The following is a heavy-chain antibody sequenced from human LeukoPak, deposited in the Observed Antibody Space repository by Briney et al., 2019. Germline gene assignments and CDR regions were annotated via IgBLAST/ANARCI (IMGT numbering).Heavy chain of an antibody. V-gene: IGHV4-4*07. Sequence: SETLSLTCTVSGGSMSSYYWSWIRQPAGKGLEWIGRIYTSGSTNYNPSLKSRVTISVDTSKNQFSLKLSSVTAADTAVYYCAIGLGELYVVDYRGQGTLVTVSS. CDR3: AIGLGELYVVDY. CDR1: GGSMSSYY. CDR2: IYTSGST. J-gene: IGHJ4*02. D-gene: IGHD3-16*01.